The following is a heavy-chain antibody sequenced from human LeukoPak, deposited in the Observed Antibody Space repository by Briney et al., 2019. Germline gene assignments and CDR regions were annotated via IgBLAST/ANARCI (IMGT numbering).Heavy chain of an antibody. J-gene: IGHJ4*02. V-gene: IGHV1-69*04. CDR3: ARGGTPNCSGGSCYDY. Sequence: GASVKVSCKASGGTFSSYAISWVRQAPGQGLEWMGRIIPILGIANYAQKFQGRVTITADKSTSTACMELSSLRSEDTAVYYCARGGTPNCSGGSCYDYWGQGTLVTVSS. CDR2: IIPILGIA. CDR1: GGTFSSYA. D-gene: IGHD2-15*01.